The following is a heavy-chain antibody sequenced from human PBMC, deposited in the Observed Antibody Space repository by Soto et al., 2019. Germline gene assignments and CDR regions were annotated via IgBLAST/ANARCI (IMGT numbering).Heavy chain of an antibody. CDR3: ARVSMEEGYYYYGMDV. V-gene: IGHV4-34*01. CDR1: GGSFSGYY. Sequence: PSETLSLTCAVYGGSFSGYYWSWIRQPPGKGLEWIGEINHSGSTNYNPSLKSRVTISVDRSKNQFSLKLSSVTAADTAVYYCARVSMEEGYYYYGMDVWGQGTTVTVSS. CDR2: INHSGST. D-gene: IGHD2-8*01. J-gene: IGHJ6*02.